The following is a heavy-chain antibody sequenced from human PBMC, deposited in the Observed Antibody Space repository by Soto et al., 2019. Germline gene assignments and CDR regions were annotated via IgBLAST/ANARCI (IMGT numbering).Heavy chain of an antibody. CDR2: LYDSGRR. V-gene: IGHV4-59*01. CDR3: ARSLPVSEGHYFYGIAV. Sequence: QGQLQEAGPGLLKPSETLSLTCSVSGGSLSRYYWSWIRQAPGKGLEWIGHLYDSGRRHYNPSLMSLVTSSEDSSNDPLSLRLRSVTAADSAVYYCARSLPVSEGHYFYGIAVWGPGTLVIVSS. CDR1: GGSLSRYY. J-gene: IGHJ6*02.